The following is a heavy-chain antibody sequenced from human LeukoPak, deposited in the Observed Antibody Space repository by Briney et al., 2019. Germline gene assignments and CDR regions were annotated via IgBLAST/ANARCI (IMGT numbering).Heavy chain of an antibody. CDR2: ISSSSSTI. Sequence: QSSETLSLTCTVSGGSISSYYWSWVRQAPGKGLEWVSYISSSSSTIYYADSVKGRFTISRDNAKNSLYLQMNSLRAEDTAVYYCASGARFGARGWFDPWGQGTLVTVSS. CDR3: ASGARFGARGWFDP. J-gene: IGHJ5*02. CDR1: GGSISSYY. D-gene: IGHD3-3*01. V-gene: IGHV3-48*01.